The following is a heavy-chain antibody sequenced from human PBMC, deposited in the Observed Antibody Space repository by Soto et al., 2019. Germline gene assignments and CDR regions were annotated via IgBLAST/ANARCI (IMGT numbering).Heavy chain of an antibody. D-gene: IGHD6-19*01. J-gene: IGHJ6*02. CDR1: GFTFSSYG. CDR3: AKGPYSSGWYERYYYGMDV. Sequence: LSLTCAASGFTFSSYGMHWVRQAPGKGLEWVAVISYDGSNKYYADSVKGRFTISRDNSKNTLYLQMNSLRAEDTAVYYCAKGPYSSGWYERYYYGMDVWGQGTTVTVSS. CDR2: ISYDGSNK. V-gene: IGHV3-30*18.